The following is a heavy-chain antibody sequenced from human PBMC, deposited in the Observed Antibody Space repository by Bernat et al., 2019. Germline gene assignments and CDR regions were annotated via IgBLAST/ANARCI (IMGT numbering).Heavy chain of an antibody. J-gene: IGHJ5*02. CDR2: ISGSGGST. V-gene: IGHV3-23*01. CDR3: AKGGIADTITADDNWFDP. D-gene: IGHD6-13*01. Sequence: EVQLLESGGGLVQPGGSLRLSCAASGFTFSSYAMSWVRQAPGKGLEWVSAISGSGGSTYYADSVKGRFTISRDNSKDTLYLQMNSLRAEDTAVYYCAKGGIADTITADDNWFDPWGQGTLVTVSS. CDR1: GFTFSSYA.